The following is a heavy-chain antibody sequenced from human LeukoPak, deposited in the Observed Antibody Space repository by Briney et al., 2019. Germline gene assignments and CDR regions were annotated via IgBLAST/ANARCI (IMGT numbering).Heavy chain of an antibody. CDR2: INHSGST. J-gene: IGHJ5*02. Sequence: SETLSLTCTVSGYSISSGYYWGWIRQPPGKGLEWIGEINHSGSTNYNPSLKSRVTISVDTSKNQFSLKLSSVTAADTAVYYCAREGTYCSGGSCYSWFDPWGQGTLVTVSS. V-gene: IGHV4-38-2*02. D-gene: IGHD2-15*01. CDR1: GYSISSGYY. CDR3: AREGTYCSGGSCYSWFDP.